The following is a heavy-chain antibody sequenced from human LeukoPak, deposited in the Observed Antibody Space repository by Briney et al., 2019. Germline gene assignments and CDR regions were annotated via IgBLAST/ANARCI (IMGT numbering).Heavy chain of an antibody. J-gene: IGHJ5*02. CDR2: IYYSGST. V-gene: IGHV4-39*07. Sequence: SETLSLTCIVSSGSISSDQSYWGWIRQPPGKGLEWLGTIYYSGSTYINPSLRGRVTLSVDTSKNQYSLGLSSVTAADTAVYYCARGLDSSGYYPNWFDPWGQGTLVTVSS. CDR3: ARGLDSSGYYPNWFDP. D-gene: IGHD3-22*01. CDR1: SGSISSDQSY.